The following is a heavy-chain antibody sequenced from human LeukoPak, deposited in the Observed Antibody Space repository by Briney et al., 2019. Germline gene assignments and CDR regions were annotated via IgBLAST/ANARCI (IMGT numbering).Heavy chain of an antibody. J-gene: IGHJ5*02. V-gene: IGHV4-34*01. Sequence: SETLSLTCAVYGGSFSGYYWSWIRHPPGKGLEWIGEINHSGSTNYNPSLKSRVTISVDTSKNQFSLKLSSVTAADTAVYYCARRIAAANRFDPWGQGTLVTVSS. D-gene: IGHD6-13*01. CDR2: INHSGST. CDR3: ARRIAAANRFDP. CDR1: GGSFSGYY.